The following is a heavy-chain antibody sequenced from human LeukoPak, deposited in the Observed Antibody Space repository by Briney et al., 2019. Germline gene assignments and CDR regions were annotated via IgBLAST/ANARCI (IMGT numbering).Heavy chain of an antibody. Sequence: GGSLRLSCAASGFTFSSYAMSWVRQAPGKGLEWVSAISGSGGSTYYADSVKGRFTISRDNSKNTLYLQMNSLRAEDTAVYYCAKLFRYYYDSSGPRGIDYWGQGTLVTVSS. J-gene: IGHJ4*02. CDR1: GFTFSSYA. D-gene: IGHD3-22*01. CDR3: AKLFRYYYDSSGPRGIDY. V-gene: IGHV3-23*01. CDR2: ISGSGGST.